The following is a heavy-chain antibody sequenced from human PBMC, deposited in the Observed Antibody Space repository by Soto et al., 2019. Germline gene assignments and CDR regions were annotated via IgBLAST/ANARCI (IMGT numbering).Heavy chain of an antibody. V-gene: IGHV3-23*01. J-gene: IGHJ4*02. CDR1: GFTFSNYA. Sequence: EVQLLESGGGLVQPGGSLRLSCAASGFTFSNYAVTWVRQAPGKGLEWVSTISGSGGSTYYADSVKGRFTISRDNSQNTLDRQMNRLRAEDTAVYYCAKDPGSSWYQIDYWGQGTLVTVSS. D-gene: IGHD6-13*01. CDR3: AKDPGSSWYQIDY. CDR2: ISGSGGST.